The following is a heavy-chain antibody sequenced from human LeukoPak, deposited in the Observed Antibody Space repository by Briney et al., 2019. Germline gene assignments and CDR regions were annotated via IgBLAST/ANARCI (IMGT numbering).Heavy chain of an antibody. CDR3: AKDSDPARLVGGWFDP. Sequence: GGSLRLSCAASGFTLDDYAMHWVRQAPGKGLEWVSGISWNSGSIGYADSVKGRFTISRDNAKNSLYLQMNSLRAEDTALYYCAKDSDPARLVGGWFDPWGQGTLVTVSS. CDR1: GFTLDDYA. CDR2: ISWNSGSI. D-gene: IGHD1-26*01. J-gene: IGHJ5*02. V-gene: IGHV3-9*01.